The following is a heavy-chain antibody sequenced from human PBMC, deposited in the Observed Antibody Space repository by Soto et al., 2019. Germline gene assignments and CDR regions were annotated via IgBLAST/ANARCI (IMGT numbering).Heavy chain of an antibody. CDR3: ARDPWLETPPSFQH. CDR2: ISSSSSYI. J-gene: IGHJ1*01. D-gene: IGHD3-9*01. V-gene: IGHV3-21*01. CDR1: GFTFSSYS. Sequence: GGSLRLSCAASGFTFSSYSMNWVRQAPGKGLEWVSSISSSSSYIYYADSVKGRFTISRDNAKNSLYLQMNSLRAEDTAVYYCARDPWLETPPSFQHWGQGTLVTVSS.